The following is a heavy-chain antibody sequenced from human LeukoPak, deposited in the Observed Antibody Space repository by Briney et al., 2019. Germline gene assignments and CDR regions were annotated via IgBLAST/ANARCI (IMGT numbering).Heavy chain of an antibody. J-gene: IGHJ6*03. CDR1: GYTFTGYY. Sequence: GASVKVSCKASGYTFTGYYMHWVRQAPGQGLEWMGWINPNSGGTNYAQKFQGRVTMTRDTSINTAYMELSRLRSDDTAVYYCARDLDIDFDKPMVLYYIDVWGKGTTVTVSS. D-gene: IGHD5-18*01. V-gene: IGHV1-2*02. CDR2: INPNSGGT. CDR3: ARDLDIDFDKPMVLYYIDV.